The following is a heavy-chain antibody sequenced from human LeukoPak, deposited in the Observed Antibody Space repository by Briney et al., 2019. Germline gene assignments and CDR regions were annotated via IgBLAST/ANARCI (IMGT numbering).Heavy chain of an antibody. Sequence: ASVKVSCKASGYTFTGYYMHWVRQAPGQGLEWMGWINPNSGGTNYAQDFQDRVTMTTDTSTNTAYMELRSLRSDDTAVYFCARVIRFLEYLSPYYFDYWGHGTLVTVSS. J-gene: IGHJ4*01. CDR1: GYTFTGYY. CDR3: ARVIRFLEYLSPYYFDY. D-gene: IGHD3-3*01. V-gene: IGHV1-2*02. CDR2: INPNSGGT.